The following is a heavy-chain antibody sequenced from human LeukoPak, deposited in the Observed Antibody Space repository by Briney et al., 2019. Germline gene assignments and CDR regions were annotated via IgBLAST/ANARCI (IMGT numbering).Heavy chain of an antibody. J-gene: IGHJ6*03. D-gene: IGHD5-18*01. V-gene: IGHV4-39*07. CDR3: AREGRYRYGYNEYHLYMDI. Sequence: SETLSLTCTVSGDSISTSSYYWGWIRQPPGKGLEWIGSIYYTGSTYYNPSLKSRVTISVDTPKNQFSLKLSSVTAAETAVYYCAREGRYRYGYNEYHLYMDIWGKGTTVTVSS. CDR2: IYYTGST. CDR1: GDSISTSSYY.